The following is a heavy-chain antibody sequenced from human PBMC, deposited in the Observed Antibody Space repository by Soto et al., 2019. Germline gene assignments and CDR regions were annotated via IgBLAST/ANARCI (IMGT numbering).Heavy chain of an antibody. Sequence: QVQLVESGGGVVQPGRSLRLSCAASGFSFSTYAIHWVRQAPGKGLDWVALISYDGTKTYYADSVKGRFSVSRDNSKNTVYLQMNSLRPEDTAVYFCARDVVPAAFRYYYGMDVWGQGTTVAVSS. CDR1: GFSFSTYA. CDR2: ISYDGTKT. CDR3: ARDVVPAAFRYYYGMDV. D-gene: IGHD2-2*01. V-gene: IGHV3-30-3*01. J-gene: IGHJ6*02.